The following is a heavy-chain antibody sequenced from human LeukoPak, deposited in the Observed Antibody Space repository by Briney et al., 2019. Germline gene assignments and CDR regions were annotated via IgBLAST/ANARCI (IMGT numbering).Heavy chain of an antibody. Sequence: PSETLSLTCTVSGDSINSTDYYWGWIRQPPGKGLEWIGSIYYSGSTYYNPSLKSRVTISVDTSKNQFSLKLSSVTAADTAVYYCARDLDYYGSGSYYNSNFDYWGQGTLVTVSS. CDR2: IYYSGST. V-gene: IGHV4-39*07. CDR1: GDSINSTDYY. J-gene: IGHJ4*02. D-gene: IGHD3-10*01. CDR3: ARDLDYYGSGSYYNSNFDY.